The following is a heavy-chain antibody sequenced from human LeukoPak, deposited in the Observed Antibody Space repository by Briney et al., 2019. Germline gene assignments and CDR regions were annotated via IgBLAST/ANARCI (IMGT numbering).Heavy chain of an antibody. J-gene: IGHJ4*02. V-gene: IGHV1-2*02. CDR2: INPNSGGT. D-gene: IGHD6-19*01. CDR1: GYTFTGYY. CDR3: ARGAVALFDY. Sequence: ASVKVSCKASGYTFTGYYMHWVRQAPGQGLEWMGWINPNSGGTNYAQKFQGRVTITRDTSASTAYMELSSLRSEDTAVYYCARGAVALFDYWGQGTLVTVSS.